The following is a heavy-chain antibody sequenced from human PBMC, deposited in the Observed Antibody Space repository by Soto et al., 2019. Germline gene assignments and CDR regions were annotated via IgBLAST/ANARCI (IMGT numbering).Heavy chain of an antibody. Sequence: QVQLVQSGAEVKKPGASVKVSCKASGYTFTSYGISWVRQAPGQGLEWMGWISAYNGNTNYAQKLQGRVTMTTDTSTSAAYMELRSLRSDDTAVYYCARVSSSGWYGWWFDPWGQGTLVTVSA. J-gene: IGHJ5*02. CDR2: ISAYNGNT. D-gene: IGHD6-13*01. CDR3: ARVSSSGWYGWWFDP. V-gene: IGHV1-18*01. CDR1: GYTFTSYG.